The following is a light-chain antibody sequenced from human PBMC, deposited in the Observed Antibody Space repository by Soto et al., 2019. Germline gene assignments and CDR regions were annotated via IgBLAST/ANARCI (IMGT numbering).Light chain of an antibody. V-gene: IGKV3-20*01. J-gene: IGKJ2*01. Sequence: EIVLTQSPGTLSLSPGERATLSCRASQSVSSTYLAWYQQKPGQAPRLLIYGASSRATGIPDRFSGSGSGTDFALTISRLEPEDFAVYYCQQYRSSPYTFGQGTPLEIK. CDR3: QQYRSSPYT. CDR2: GAS. CDR1: QSVSSTY.